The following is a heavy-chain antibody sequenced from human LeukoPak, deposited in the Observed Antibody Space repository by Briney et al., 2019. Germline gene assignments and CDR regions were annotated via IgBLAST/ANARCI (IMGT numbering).Heavy chain of an antibody. CDR2: IYYSGST. Sequence: SQTLSLTCTVSGGSISSGDYYWSWIRQPPGKGLEWIGYIYYSGSTYYNPSLKSRVTISVDTSKNQFSLKLSPVTAADTAVYYCARWGYCSSTSCSSPHFDYWGQGTLVTVSS. J-gene: IGHJ4*02. V-gene: IGHV4-30-4*08. D-gene: IGHD2-2*01. CDR3: ARWGYCSSTSCSSPHFDY. CDR1: GGSISSGDYY.